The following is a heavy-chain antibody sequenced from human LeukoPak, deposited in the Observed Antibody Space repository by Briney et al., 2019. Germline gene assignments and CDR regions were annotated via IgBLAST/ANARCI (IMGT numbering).Heavy chain of an antibody. D-gene: IGHD3-9*01. CDR2: INPNSGGT. V-gene: IGHV1-2*02. CDR1: GYTFTGYY. J-gene: IGHJ4*02. CDR3: ARTLPRIRYFDWLLTALDY. Sequence: RASVKVSCKASGYTFTGYYMHWVRQAPGQGLEWMGWINPNSGGTNYAQKFQGRVTMTRDTSISTGYMELSRLRSDDTAVYYCARTLPRIRYFDWLLTALDYWGQGTLVTASS.